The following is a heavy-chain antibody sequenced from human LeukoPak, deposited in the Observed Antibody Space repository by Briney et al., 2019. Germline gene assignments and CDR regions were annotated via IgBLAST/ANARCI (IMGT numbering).Heavy chain of an antibody. V-gene: IGHV3-30*04. J-gene: IGHJ3*02. CDR1: GFTFSSYA. CDR2: ISYDGSNK. Sequence: GGSLRLSCAASGFTFSSYAMHWVRQAPGKGLEWVAVISYDGSNKYYADSVKGRFTISRDNSKNTLYLQMNSLTAEDTAVYYCARDLPEGSGSYLEAFDIWGQGTMVTVSS. D-gene: IGHD3-10*01. CDR3: ARDLPEGSGSYLEAFDI.